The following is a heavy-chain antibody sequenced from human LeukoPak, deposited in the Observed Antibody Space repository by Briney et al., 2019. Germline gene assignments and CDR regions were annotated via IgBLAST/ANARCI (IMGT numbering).Heavy chain of an antibody. CDR1: GGSMRSPSFY. CDR2: IYYSGST. J-gene: IGHJ6*03. CDR3: ASMSRGVILGPNYYSYYMDV. Sequence: PSETLSLTCRVSGGSMRSPSFYWAWIRQPPGKGLEWIGNIYYSGSTYYNPSLQSRVTISVDTSKNQFSLKLTSVTAADKAVYYCASMSRGVILGPNYYSYYMDVWGKGATVIVSS. V-gene: IGHV4-39*01. D-gene: IGHD3-10*01.